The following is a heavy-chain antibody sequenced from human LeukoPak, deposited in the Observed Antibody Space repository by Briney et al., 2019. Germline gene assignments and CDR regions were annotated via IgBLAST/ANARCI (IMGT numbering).Heavy chain of an antibody. V-gene: IGHV3-48*03. CDR1: GFTFSSYE. CDR2: ISGSGSSI. CDR3: ARDDYFNISGYYSDNAFDI. D-gene: IGHD3-22*01. J-gene: IGHJ3*02. Sequence: GSLRLSCAASGFTFSSYEMNWVRQAPGKGLQWVSSISGSGSSIYYADSVKGRFTVSRDNAKNSLSLQMNSLRAEDTAVYYCARDDYFNISGYYSDNAFDIWGQGTMVTVSS.